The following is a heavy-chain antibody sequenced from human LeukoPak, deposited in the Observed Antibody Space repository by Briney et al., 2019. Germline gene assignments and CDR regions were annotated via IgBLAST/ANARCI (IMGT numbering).Heavy chain of an antibody. V-gene: IGHV3-7*03. Sequence: PGGSLRLSCAASGLTFSSYWMSWVRQAPGKGLEWVANIKQDGSEKYYVDSVKGRFTISRDDAKNSLYLQMNSLRAEDTAVYYCARRAVYWGQGTLVTVSS. D-gene: IGHD6-25*01. CDR3: ARRAVY. CDR2: IKQDGSEK. CDR1: GLTFSSYW. J-gene: IGHJ4*02.